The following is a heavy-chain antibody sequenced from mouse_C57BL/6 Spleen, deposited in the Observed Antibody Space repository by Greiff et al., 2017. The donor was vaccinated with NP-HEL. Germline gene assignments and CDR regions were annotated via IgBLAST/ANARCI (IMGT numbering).Heavy chain of an antibody. J-gene: IGHJ4*01. V-gene: IGHV1-61*01. CDR1: GYTFTSYW. D-gene: IGHD2-4*01. CDR3: ARYDNDRAMDY. Sequence: QVQLQQPGAELVRPGSSVKLSCKASGYTFTSYWMDWVKQRPGQGLEWIGNIYPSDSETHYNQKFKDKATLTVDKSSSTAYMQLSSLTSEDSAVYYCARYDNDRAMDYWGQGTSVTVSS. CDR2: IYPSDSET.